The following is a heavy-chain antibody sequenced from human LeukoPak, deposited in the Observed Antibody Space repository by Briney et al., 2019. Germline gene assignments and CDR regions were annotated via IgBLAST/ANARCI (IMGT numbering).Heavy chain of an antibody. CDR2: IYTSGST. D-gene: IGHD4-11*01. V-gene: IGHV4-61*02. Sequence: PSETLSLTCTVSGGSISSGSYYWSWIRQPAGKGLEWIGRIYTSGSTNYNPSLKSRVTISVDTSKNQFSLKLSSVTAADTAVYYCARLYKLLWVLSTVTTWAVWGKGTTVTVSS. J-gene: IGHJ6*04. CDR3: ARLYKLLWVLSTVTTWAV. CDR1: GGSISSGSYY.